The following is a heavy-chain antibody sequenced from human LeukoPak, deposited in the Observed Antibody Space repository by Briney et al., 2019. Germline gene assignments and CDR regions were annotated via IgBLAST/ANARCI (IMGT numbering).Heavy chain of an antibody. J-gene: IGHJ4*02. CDR1: GFTFSSYA. Sequence: QTGGSLRLSCAASGFTFSSYAMSWVRQAPGKGLEWVSAISGSVGSTYYADSVKGRFTISRDNSKNTLYLQMNSPRAEDTAVYYCAKDLDSSGWYYYWGQGTLVTVSS. CDR3: AKDLDSSGWYYY. V-gene: IGHV3-23*01. CDR2: ISGSVGST. D-gene: IGHD6-19*01.